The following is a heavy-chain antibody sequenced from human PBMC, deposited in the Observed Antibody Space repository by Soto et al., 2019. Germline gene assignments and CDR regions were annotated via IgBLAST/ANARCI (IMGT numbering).Heavy chain of an antibody. CDR1: NGSISTTSYN. Sequence: QMQLQESGPGLVKPSETLSLTCTVSNGSISTTSYNWGWIRQSPGRGLEWIGTIYYNPSLKSRVTIAGDTSKNQFSLKRSSVTAADTAVYDCARHGSFWGQGTLVSVSS. CDR3: ARHGSF. V-gene: IGHV4-39*07. D-gene: IGHD3-16*02. J-gene: IGHJ4*02. CDR2: IY.